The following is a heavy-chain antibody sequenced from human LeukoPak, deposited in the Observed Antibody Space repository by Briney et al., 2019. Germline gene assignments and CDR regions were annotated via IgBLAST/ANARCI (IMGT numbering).Heavy chain of an antibody. Sequence: SETLSLTCTVSGGSISTSYWSWIRQPPGKGLEWIEYIYYTGSTNYNPSLKGRVTISLDTSKNRFSLEMTSVTAADTAVYYCPRGGGGWNYWGQGMLVTVSS. D-gene: IGHD2-15*01. CDR3: PRGGGGWNY. V-gene: IGHV4-59*01. J-gene: IGHJ4*02. CDR2: IYYTGST. CDR1: GGSISTSY.